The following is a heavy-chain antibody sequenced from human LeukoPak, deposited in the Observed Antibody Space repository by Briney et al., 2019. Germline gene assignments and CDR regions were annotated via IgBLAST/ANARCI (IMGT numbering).Heavy chain of an antibody. D-gene: IGHD1-26*01. CDR2: IYYSGST. J-gene: IGHJ4*02. CDR3: ATKPLVGAFH. Sequence: SETLSLTCTVFGGSISTSRYYWGWIRQPPGKGLEWIGSIYYSGSTYYNPSLKSRVTISVDTSKNQFSLKLSSVTAADTAVYYCATKPLVGAFHWGQGTLVTVSS. CDR1: GGSISTSRYY. V-gene: IGHV4-39*01.